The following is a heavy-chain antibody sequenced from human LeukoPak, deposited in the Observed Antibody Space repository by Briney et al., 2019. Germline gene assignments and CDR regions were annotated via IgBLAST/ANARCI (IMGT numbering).Heavy chain of an antibody. V-gene: IGHV1-69*04. Sequence: SVKVSCKASGYTFTSYDISWVRQAPGQGLEWMGRIIPILGIANYAQKFQGRVTITADKSTSTAYMELSSLRSEDTAVYYCARTYCSSTSCYNYGMDVWGQGTTVTVSS. J-gene: IGHJ6*02. CDR2: IIPILGIA. CDR3: ARTYCSSTSCYNYGMDV. CDR1: GYTFTSYD. D-gene: IGHD2-2*02.